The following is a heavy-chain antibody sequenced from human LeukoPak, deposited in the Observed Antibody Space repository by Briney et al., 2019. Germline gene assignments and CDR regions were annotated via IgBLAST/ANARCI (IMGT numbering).Heavy chain of an antibody. CDR3: ARTLDKDSSSAPYYYYMDV. Sequence: SETLSLTCTVSGGSINSYYWSCIRQPAGKGLEWIGRIYTSGSTNYNPSLKSRVTMSVDTSKNQFSLKLSSVTAADTAVYYCARTLDKDSSSAPYYYYMDVWGKGTTVTVSS. D-gene: IGHD6-13*01. V-gene: IGHV4-4*07. J-gene: IGHJ6*03. CDR2: IYTSGST. CDR1: GGSINSYY.